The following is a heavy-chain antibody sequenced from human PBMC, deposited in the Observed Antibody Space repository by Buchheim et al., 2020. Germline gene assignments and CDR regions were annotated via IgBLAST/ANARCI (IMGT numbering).Heavy chain of an antibody. V-gene: IGHV4-31*03. CDR3: ARDSMATTRSYWYFDL. J-gene: IGHJ2*01. CDR2: IYSSGST. D-gene: IGHD5-24*01. Sequence: QVQLQESGPGLVKPSQTLSLTCTVSGGSISSGGYYWSWIRQHPGKGLEWIGYIYSSGSTHYNPSLKSRVNISENTSKQHMSLKLSSVTAADTAVYYCARDSMATTRSYWYFDLWGRGTL. CDR1: GGSISSGGYY.